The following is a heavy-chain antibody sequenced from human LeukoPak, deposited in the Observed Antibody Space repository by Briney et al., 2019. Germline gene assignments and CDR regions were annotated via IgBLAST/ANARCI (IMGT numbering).Heavy chain of an antibody. V-gene: IGHV3-66*02. CDR1: GFAASTNY. CDR3: ARDQRSESYYPWGWFDP. CDR2: IYSDGST. Sequence: GGSLRLSCAASGFAASTNYLSWVRQAPGKGLEWVSVIYSDGSTYYTDSVKGRFTISRDNSKNTLYLQMNSLRPEDTAVYYCARDQRSESYYPWGWFDPWGQGTLVTVSS. J-gene: IGHJ5*02. D-gene: IGHD1-26*01.